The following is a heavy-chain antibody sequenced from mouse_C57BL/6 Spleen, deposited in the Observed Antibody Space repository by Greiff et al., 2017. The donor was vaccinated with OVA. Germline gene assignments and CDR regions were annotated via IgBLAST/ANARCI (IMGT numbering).Heavy chain of an antibody. CDR3: ARTRLDHYGSSYHYYAMDY. J-gene: IGHJ4*01. V-gene: IGHV1-81*01. Sequence: VQLQQSGAELARPGASVKLSCKASGYTFTSYGISWVKQRTGQGLEWIGEIYPRSGNTYYNEKFKGKATLTADKSSSTAYMELRSLTSEDSAVYFCARTRLDHYGSSYHYYAMDYWGQGTSVTVSS. CDR1: GYTFTSYG. CDR2: IYPRSGNT. D-gene: IGHD1-1*01.